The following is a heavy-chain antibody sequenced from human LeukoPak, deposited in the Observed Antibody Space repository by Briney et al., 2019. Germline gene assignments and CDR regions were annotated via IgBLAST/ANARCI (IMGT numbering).Heavy chain of an antibody. CDR2: IDWDDDK. J-gene: IGHJ4*02. CDR1: GFSLSTSGMC. Sequence: TGSGPTLVNPTQTLTLTCTFSGFSLSTSGMCVSWIRQPPGKALEWLARIDWDDDKYYSTSLKTRLTISKDTSKNQVVLTMTNMDPVDTATYYCARISFVTGSGSYDYWGQGTLVTVSS. V-gene: IGHV2-70*11. CDR3: ARISFVTGSGSYDY. D-gene: IGHD3-10*01.